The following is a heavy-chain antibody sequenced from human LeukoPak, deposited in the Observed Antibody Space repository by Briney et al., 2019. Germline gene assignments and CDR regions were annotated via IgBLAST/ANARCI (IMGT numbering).Heavy chain of an antibody. D-gene: IGHD6-13*01. J-gene: IGHJ4*02. CDR2: IKQDGGEK. V-gene: IGHV3-7*03. CDR3: AKARTIIAAAGNVYFDY. Sequence: GGSLRLSCAASGFTFSSYWMSWVRQAPGKGLEWVANIKQDGGEKYYVDSVKGRFTISRDNAKNSLYLQMNSLRAEDTAVYYCAKARTIIAAAGNVYFDYWGQGTLVTVSS. CDR1: GFTFSSYW.